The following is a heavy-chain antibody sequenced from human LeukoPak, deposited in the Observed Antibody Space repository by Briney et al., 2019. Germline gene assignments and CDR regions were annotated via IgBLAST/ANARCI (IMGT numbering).Heavy chain of an antibody. V-gene: IGHV3-30*02. CDR2: IRYDGSNK. Sequence: PGGSLRLSCAASGFSFSSYGMHWVRQASGRGLEWVAFIRYDGSNKDYANSVKGRFTISRDNSKNTLYLEMNSLRAEDTAVYHCAKVRFSDNGRDGLDSWGQGTLVTVSS. CDR3: AKVRFSDNGRDGLDS. CDR1: GFSFSSYG. J-gene: IGHJ5*01. D-gene: IGHD2-8*01.